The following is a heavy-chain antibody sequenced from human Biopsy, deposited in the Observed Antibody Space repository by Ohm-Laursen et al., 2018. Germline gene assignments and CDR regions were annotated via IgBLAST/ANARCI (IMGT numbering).Heavy chain of an antibody. V-gene: IGHV1-2*02. Sequence: VASVKVSCKASGYTFTDYSLHWVRQAPGHGLEWMGWVNPNSGSTNYAQKFQGRVTMTSDTSISTAYIELRRLISDDTAVYFCARDRMVTIITLVRADTFDIWGQGTLVSVSS. CDR1: GYTFTDYS. CDR2: VNPNSGST. J-gene: IGHJ3*02. CDR3: ARDRMVTIITLVRADTFDI. D-gene: IGHD3-10*01.